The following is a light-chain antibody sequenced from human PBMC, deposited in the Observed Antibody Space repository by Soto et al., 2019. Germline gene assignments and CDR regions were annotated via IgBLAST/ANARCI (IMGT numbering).Light chain of an antibody. Sequence: QSVLTQPPSASGTPGQRVTISCSGSSSNTGSNYVYWYQQFPGTAPKLLIYSNDKRPSGVPDRFSGSKSGTSASLAISGLRSEDEADYYCVSWDSSLSAYVFGTGTKVTVL. V-gene: IGLV1-47*02. CDR1: SSNTGSNY. CDR3: VSWDSSLSAYV. J-gene: IGLJ1*01. CDR2: SND.